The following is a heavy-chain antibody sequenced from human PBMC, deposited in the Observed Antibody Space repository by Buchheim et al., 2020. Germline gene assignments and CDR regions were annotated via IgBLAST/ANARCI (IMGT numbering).Heavy chain of an antibody. CDR3: AKAITKIVDAIDY. Sequence: QVQLVESGGGVVQPGRSLRLSCVVSGLNFSTYGMDWVRQAPGKGLEWVALLSYVGRNKFYADSVKGRFTIPRDNSQNTLFLQMNSLRTEDTALYYCAKAITKIVDAIDYWGQGTL. CDR2: LSYVGRNK. J-gene: IGHJ4*02. CDR1: GLNFSTYG. D-gene: IGHD3-22*01. V-gene: IGHV3-30*18.